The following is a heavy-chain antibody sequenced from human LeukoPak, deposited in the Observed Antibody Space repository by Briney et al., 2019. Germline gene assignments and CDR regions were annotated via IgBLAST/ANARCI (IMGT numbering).Heavy chain of an antibody. Sequence: SVKVSCKASGGTLSSYAISWVRQAPGQGVEWMGGIIPIFGTANYAQKFQGRVTTTADESTSTAYMELSSLRSEDTAVYYCARAGHDDAFDIWGQGTMVTVSS. CDR2: IIPIFGTA. CDR1: GGTLSSYA. D-gene: IGHD3-10*01. V-gene: IGHV1-69*13. CDR3: ARAGHDDAFDI. J-gene: IGHJ3*02.